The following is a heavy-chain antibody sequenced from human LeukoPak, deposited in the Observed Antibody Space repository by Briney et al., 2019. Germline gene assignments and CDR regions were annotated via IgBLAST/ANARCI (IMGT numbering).Heavy chain of an antibody. CDR3: AKGIYSSGWSYFDY. CDR1: GFTFSNSA. J-gene: IGHJ4*01. Sequence: GGSLRLSCAASGFTFSNSAMSWVRQAPGKGLEWVSTLSGSGITTYYADSVKGRFTISRDNSKNTLYLQMNSLRAEDTAVYYCAKGIYSSGWSYFDYWGHVTLVTVSS. CDR2: LSGSGITT. D-gene: IGHD6-19*01. V-gene: IGHV3-23*01.